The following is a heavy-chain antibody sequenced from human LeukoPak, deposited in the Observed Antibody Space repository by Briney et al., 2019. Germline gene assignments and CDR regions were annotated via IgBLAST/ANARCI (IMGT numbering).Heavy chain of an antibody. CDR3: VRMDYDSHGVNWYLGL. CDR2: IHYSRSR. Sequence: SETLSLTCSVSGGSINNYYWSWIRQPPGQGLEWIGFIHYSRSRNSYPSLKSRVTISVDTSKNQFSLKLSSVTAADTAGYYCVRMDYDSHGVNWYLGLWGPGDLGTVSS. J-gene: IGHJ2*01. V-gene: IGHV4-59*01. D-gene: IGHD3-22*01. CDR1: GGSINNYY.